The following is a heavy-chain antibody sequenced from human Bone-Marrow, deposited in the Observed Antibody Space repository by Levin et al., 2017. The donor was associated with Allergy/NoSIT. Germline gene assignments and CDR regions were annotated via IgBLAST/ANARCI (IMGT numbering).Heavy chain of an antibody. Sequence: SQTLSLTCTVSGGSMRSYYWSWIRQSPERGLEWIAYIYYTGDASYNPSLEGRVTISADTPKNQFSLTLNSVTAADTAFYYCARARDSFGYLPLDYWGPGTLVTVSS. CDR1: GGSMRSYY. CDR3: ARARDSFGYLPLDY. J-gene: IGHJ4*02. D-gene: IGHD5-18*01. CDR2: IYYTGDA. V-gene: IGHV4-59*01.